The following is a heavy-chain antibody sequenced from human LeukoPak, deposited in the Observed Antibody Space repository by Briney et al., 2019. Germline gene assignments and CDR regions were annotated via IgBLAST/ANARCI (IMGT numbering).Heavy chain of an antibody. D-gene: IGHD4-17*01. V-gene: IGHV4-30-4*01. CDR2: IYYSGST. CDR1: GGSISSGDYY. CDR3: ARRVGTTVTTYFDY. Sequence: SQTLSLTCTVSGGSISSGDYYWSWIRQPPGKGLEWIGYIYYSGSTYYNPSLKSRVIISIDRSKNQFSLKLSSVTAADTAVYYCARRVGTTVTTYFDYWGQGTLVPVSS. J-gene: IGHJ4*02.